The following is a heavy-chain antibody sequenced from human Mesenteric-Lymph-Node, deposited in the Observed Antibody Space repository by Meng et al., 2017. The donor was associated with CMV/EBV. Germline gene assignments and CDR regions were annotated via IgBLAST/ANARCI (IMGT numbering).Heavy chain of an antibody. J-gene: IGHJ4*02. V-gene: IGHV4-59*01. D-gene: IGHD3-10*01. CDR1: GFTFNTYE. CDR3: ARVATMVRGVIWYFDY. CDR2: IYYRGST. Sequence: ESLKISCAASGFTFNTYEMNWVRQAPGKGLEWIGTIYYRGSTYYNPSLKSRVTMSVDTSKNQVSLKLNSVTAADTAVYYCARVATMVRGVIWYFDYWGQGTLVTVSS.